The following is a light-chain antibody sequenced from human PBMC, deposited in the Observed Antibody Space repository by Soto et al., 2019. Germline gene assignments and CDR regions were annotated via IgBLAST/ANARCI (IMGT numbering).Light chain of an antibody. J-gene: IGLJ2*01. Sequence: QSVLTQSPSASASLGASVNLTCTLSSGHSSYAIAWHQQQPQKGPRYLMKLNSDGSHSKGDRIPDRVSGSSSGAERYLTISSLQYEDEADYYCQTWGTGIVVFGGGTKLTVL. CDR1: SGHSSYA. CDR3: QTWGTGIVV. V-gene: IGLV4-69*01. CDR2: LNSDGSH.